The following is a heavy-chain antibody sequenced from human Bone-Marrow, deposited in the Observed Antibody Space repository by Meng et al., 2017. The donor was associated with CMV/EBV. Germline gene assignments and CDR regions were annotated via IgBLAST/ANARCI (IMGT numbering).Heavy chain of an antibody. D-gene: IGHD1-26*01. CDR3: ARDDRIGGPIGVFYYALDV. V-gene: IGHV3-30*04. J-gene: IGHJ6*01. Sequence: GGSLRLSCTASGFTFGDYIMSWVRQPPGKGLEWVAVISDDPANKYYMDSVKGRFTISRDNSKRTLYLHMNSLTPEDTAIYYCARDDRIGGPIGVFYYALDVWGQGTTVTVSS. CDR1: GFTFGDYI. CDR2: ISDDPANK.